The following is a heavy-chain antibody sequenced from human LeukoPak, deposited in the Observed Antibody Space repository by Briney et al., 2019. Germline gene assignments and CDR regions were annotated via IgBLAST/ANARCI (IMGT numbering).Heavy chain of an antibody. Sequence: SETLSLTCTASGGSISSSSYYWGWIRQPPGKGLEWIGSIYYSGSTYYNPSLKSRVTISVDTSKNQFSLKLSSVTAADTAVYYCLSYYDILTGYFQWGQGTLVTVSS. CDR3: LSYYDILTGYFQ. CDR1: GGSISSSSYY. V-gene: IGHV4-39*01. D-gene: IGHD3-9*01. J-gene: IGHJ4*02. CDR2: IYYSGST.